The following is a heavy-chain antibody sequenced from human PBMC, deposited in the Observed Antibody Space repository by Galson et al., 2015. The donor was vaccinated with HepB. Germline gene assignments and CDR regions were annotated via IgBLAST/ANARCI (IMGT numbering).Heavy chain of an antibody. V-gene: IGHV1-18*01. Sequence: SVKVSCKASGGTFSSYTISWVRQAPGQGLEWMGWISAYNGNTNYAQKLQGRVTMTTDTSTSTAYMELRNLRSDDTAVYYCARYGSGSYYNADFDYWGQGTLVTVSS. CDR3: ARYGSGSYYNADFDY. CDR2: ISAYNGNT. J-gene: IGHJ4*02. D-gene: IGHD3-10*01. CDR1: GGTFSSYT.